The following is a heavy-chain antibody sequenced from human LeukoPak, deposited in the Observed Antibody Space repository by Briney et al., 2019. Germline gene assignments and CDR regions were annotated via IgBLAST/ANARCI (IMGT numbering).Heavy chain of an antibody. D-gene: IGHD5-18*01. CDR1: GATFSSYA. Sequence: SVKVSCKASGATFSSYAINWVRLAPGQGLEWMGGIIPIFGTANYAQKFQGRVTITADKSTSTAYMELSSLRSEDTAVYYCARVGYSYGYSRGNWFDPWGQGPLVTVSS. V-gene: IGHV1-69*06. CDR3: ARVGYSYGYSRGNWFDP. CDR2: IIPIFGTA. J-gene: IGHJ5*02.